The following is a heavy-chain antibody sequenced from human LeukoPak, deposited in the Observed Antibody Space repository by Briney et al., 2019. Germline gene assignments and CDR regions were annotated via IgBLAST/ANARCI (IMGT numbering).Heavy chain of an antibody. V-gene: IGHV4-59*08. D-gene: IGHD2/OR15-2a*01. CDR1: GGSIINYY. CDR2: IYYSGST. CDR3: ARHQYFSDWFDP. J-gene: IGHJ5*02. Sequence: SETLSLTCTVSGGSIINYYWSWIRQPPGKGLEWIGYIYYSGSTNYNPSLKSRVTISVDTSKNQFSLKLSSVTAADTAVYYCARHQYFSDWFDPWGQGTLVTVSS.